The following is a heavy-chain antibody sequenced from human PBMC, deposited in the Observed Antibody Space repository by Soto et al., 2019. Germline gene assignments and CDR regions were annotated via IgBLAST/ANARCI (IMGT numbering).Heavy chain of an antibody. J-gene: IGHJ3*02. Sequence: SETLSLTCTVSGGSISSGGYYWSWIRQHPGKGLEWIGYIYYSGSTYYNPSLKSRVTISVDTSKNQFSLKLSSVTAADTAMYYCAREGASIRNYDYVWGSYRPNDAFDIWGQGTMVT. V-gene: IGHV4-31*03. CDR3: AREGASIRNYDYVWGSYRPNDAFDI. CDR1: GGSISSGGYY. D-gene: IGHD3-16*02. CDR2: IYYSGST.